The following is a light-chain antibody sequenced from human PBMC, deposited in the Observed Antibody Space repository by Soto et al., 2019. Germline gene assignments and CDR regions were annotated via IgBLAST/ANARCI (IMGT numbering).Light chain of an antibody. J-gene: IGKJ3*01. V-gene: IGKV3-20*01. CDR3: HLYSYSPFT. CDR2: GTF. Sequence: EIVLTQSPGTLSLSPGERATLSCRASQSVGSSYLAWYQQKPGQAPRLLLYGTFHRATGIPDRFSGSGSGTDFTLTISRLEPEDFAVYYCHLYSYSPFTFGPGTKVDIK. CDR1: QSVGSSY.